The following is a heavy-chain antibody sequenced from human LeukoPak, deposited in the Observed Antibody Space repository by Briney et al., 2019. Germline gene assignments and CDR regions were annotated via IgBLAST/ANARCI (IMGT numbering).Heavy chain of an antibody. V-gene: IGHV1-58*01. Sequence: SVKVSCKASGFTFSNSAVQWVRQARGQRLEWRGWIVVGSANTNYAQKFQERVTITRDMSTSTAYMELSSLRSEETAVYYCAADSSGNDAFDIWGQGTMVTVSS. J-gene: IGHJ3*02. CDR3: AADSSGNDAFDI. D-gene: IGHD6-25*01. CDR1: GFTFSNSA. CDR2: IVVGSANT.